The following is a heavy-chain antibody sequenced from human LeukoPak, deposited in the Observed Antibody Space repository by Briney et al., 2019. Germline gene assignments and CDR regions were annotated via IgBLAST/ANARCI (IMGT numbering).Heavy chain of an antibody. CDR3: ARLYYYVMDV. J-gene: IGHJ6*02. CDR2: IYYSGNT. V-gene: IGHV4-59*01. Sequence: SETLPLTWTVSGVSISSYSWSWIRQPPGKGLGCIGYIYYSGNTNYNPSLKSRVTISVDTSKNQFSLKLSSVTAADTAVYYCARLYYYVMDVWGQETTVTVSS. CDR1: GVSISSYS.